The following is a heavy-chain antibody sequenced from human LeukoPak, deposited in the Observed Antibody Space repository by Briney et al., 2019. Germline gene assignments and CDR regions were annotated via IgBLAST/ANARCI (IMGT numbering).Heavy chain of an antibody. CDR3: ARAGYCSSTSCYRGHYYYYYYMDV. J-gene: IGHJ6*03. CDR2: MNRNSGNT. CDR1: GYTFTSYD. V-gene: IGHV1-8*01. Sequence: GASVKVSCKASGYTFTSYDINWVRQATGQGLEWIGWMNRNSGNTGYAQKFQGRVTMTRNTSISTAYMELSSLRSEDTAVYYCARAGYCSSTSCYRGHYYYYYYMDVWGIGTTVTVSS. D-gene: IGHD2-2*03.